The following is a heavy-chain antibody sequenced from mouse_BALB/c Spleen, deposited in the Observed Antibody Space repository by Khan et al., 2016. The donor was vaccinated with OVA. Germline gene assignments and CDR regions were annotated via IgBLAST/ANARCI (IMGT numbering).Heavy chain of an antibody. V-gene: IGHV1S81*02. Sequence: QVQLQQSGAELVKAGASVKMSCKASGYTFTSYWMHWVKQRLGQGLEWFAETNPTNGRTYYNEKFKSKATLTVDKSSSTAYMLLSGPPSEDSAVFYCARIKKIVATYVDYGGQGTTLTVSS. CDR1: GYTFTSYW. CDR2: TNPTNGRT. J-gene: IGHJ2*01. CDR3: ARIKKIVATYVDY. D-gene: IGHD1-1*01.